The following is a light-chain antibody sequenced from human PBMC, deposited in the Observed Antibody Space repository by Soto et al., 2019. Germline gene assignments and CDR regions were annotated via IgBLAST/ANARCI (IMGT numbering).Light chain of an antibody. CDR3: QQYNGT. CDR1: QGISSY. Sequence: DIQMTQSPSTLSGSVGDRVTITCRASQGISSYLAWYQQKPGKAPKLLIYAASTLQSGVPSRFSGSGSGTEFTLTISSLQPEDFATYYCQQYNGTFGQGTKVDIK. V-gene: IGKV1-9*01. J-gene: IGKJ1*01. CDR2: AAS.